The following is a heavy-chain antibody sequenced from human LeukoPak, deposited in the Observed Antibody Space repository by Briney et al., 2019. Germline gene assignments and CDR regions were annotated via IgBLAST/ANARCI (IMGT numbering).Heavy chain of an antibody. D-gene: IGHD3-16*01. CDR2: IYHSGST. CDR1: GYSISSSYY. V-gene: IGHV4-38-2*01. J-gene: IGHJ4*02. CDR3: ARGVTSISRGSYGY. Sequence: PSETLSLTCAVSGYSISSSYYWGCIRQPPEKGPEWIGSIYHSGSTYYNPSFKSRVTISVDTSRNQFSLKLRSVTAADTAVYYCARGVTSISRGSYGYWGQGTLVTVSS.